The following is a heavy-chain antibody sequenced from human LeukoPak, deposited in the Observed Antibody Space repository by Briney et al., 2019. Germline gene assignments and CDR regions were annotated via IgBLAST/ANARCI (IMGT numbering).Heavy chain of an antibody. D-gene: IGHD3-10*01. CDR3: ATAYFYATAD. CDR2: INRDGSQK. CDR1: GFSLSAYW. V-gene: IGHV3-7*01. J-gene: IGHJ4*02. Sequence: GGSLRLSCAASGFSLSAYWMTWVRQAPGKGLEWVANINRDGSQKNHVDSVKGRFTISRDNAKNSLYLQMNSLRAEDTAVYYCATAYFYATADWGQGTLVTVSS.